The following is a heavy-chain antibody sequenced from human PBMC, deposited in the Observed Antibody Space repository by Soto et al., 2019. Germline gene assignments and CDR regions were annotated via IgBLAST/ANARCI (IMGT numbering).Heavy chain of an antibody. J-gene: IGHJ4*02. CDR3: ARGCHTIIRDRCYYGSGSYCTFDY. CDR1: GYTFTSYD. CDR2: MNPNSGNT. D-gene: IGHD3-10*01. V-gene: IGHV1-8*01. Sequence: QVQLVQSGAEVKKPGASVKVSCKASGYTFTSYDINWVRQATGQGLEWMGWMNPNSGNTGYAQKFRGSGTMTKSTSISTAYMELSRMRAEDTAVYYCARGCHTIIRDRCYYGSGSYCTFDYWGQGTLVTVSS.